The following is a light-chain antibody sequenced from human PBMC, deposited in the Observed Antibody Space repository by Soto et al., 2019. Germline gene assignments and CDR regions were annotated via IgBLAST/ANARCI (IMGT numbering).Light chain of an antibody. V-gene: IGKV1-5*03. CDR3: QQYNSYWT. Sequence: DIQLTQSTSSLSASVGDRVTITCRASQDIRSALGWYQQKPGKAPKLLIYKASSLESGVPSRFSGSGSGTEVTLTISSLQPDEFATYYCQQYNSYWTFGQGTKV. CDR1: QDIRSA. CDR2: KAS. J-gene: IGKJ1*01.